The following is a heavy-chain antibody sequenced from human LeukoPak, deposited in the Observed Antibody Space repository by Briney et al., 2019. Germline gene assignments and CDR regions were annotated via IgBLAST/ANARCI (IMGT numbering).Heavy chain of an antibody. V-gene: IGHV4-34*01. CDR3: VRGGGSEVCDY. D-gene: IGHD5-12*01. CDR2: INHSGST. Sequence: SETLSLTCAVYGESFSGYYWSWIRQPPGKGLEWIGEINHSGSTNYNPSLKNRVTISVDTSKNQFSLKLSSVTAADTAVYYCVRGGGSEVCDYWGQGTLVTVSS. J-gene: IGHJ4*02. CDR1: GESFSGYY.